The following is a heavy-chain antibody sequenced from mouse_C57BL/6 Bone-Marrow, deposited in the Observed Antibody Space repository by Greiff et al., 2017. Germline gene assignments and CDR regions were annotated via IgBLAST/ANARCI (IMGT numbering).Heavy chain of an antibody. Sequence: EVKLMESGGGLVQPKGSLKLSCAASGFTFNTYAIHWVRQAPGKGLEWVARIRSKSSNSATYYADSVKYRFNNSRDKSQIMLYLQMNKLKTEDSSMNYCVAGYAMDYWGQGTSVTVSS. CDR1: GFTFNTYA. J-gene: IGHJ4*01. CDR3: VAGYAMDY. CDR2: IRSKSSNSAT. V-gene: IGHV10-3*01.